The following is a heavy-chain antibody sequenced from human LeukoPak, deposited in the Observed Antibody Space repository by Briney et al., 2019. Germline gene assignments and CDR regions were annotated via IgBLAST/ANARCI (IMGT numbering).Heavy chain of an antibody. CDR3: ARVGSRYCSGGSCSGGSHTAEN. CDR1: GFTFSSYE. V-gene: IGHV3-48*03. CDR2: ISSSGDTI. J-gene: IGHJ4*02. Sequence: PGGSLRLSCAASGFTFSSYEMHWVRQAPGKGLEWVSYISSSGDTIYYADSVRGRFTISRDNSKNTLYLQMNSLRAEDTAVYYCARVGSRYCSGGSCSGGSHTAENWGQGTLVTVSS. D-gene: IGHD2-15*01.